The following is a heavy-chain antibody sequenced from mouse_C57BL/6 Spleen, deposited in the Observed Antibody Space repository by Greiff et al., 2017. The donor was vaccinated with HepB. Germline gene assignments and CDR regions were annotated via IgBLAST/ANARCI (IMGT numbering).Heavy chain of an antibody. CDR3: ARALGAMDY. J-gene: IGHJ4*01. Sequence: EVQVQQSGPGLVKPSQSLSLTCSVTGYSITSGYYWNWIRQFPGNKLEWMGYISYDGSNNYNPSLKNRISITRDTSKNQFFLKLNSVTTEDTATYYCARALGAMDYWGQGTSVTVSS. CDR1: GYSITSGYY. V-gene: IGHV3-6*01. CDR2: ISYDGSN.